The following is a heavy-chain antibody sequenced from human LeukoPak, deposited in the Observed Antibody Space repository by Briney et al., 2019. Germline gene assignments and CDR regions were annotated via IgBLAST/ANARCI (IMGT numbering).Heavy chain of an antibody. CDR3: ARDMVRGVITGYYFDY. V-gene: IGHV1-69*04. Sequence: ASVKVSCKASGGTFSSYTISWVRQAPGHGLEWMGRIIPILGIANYAQKFQGRVTITADKSTSTAYMELSSLRSEDTAVYYCARDMVRGVITGYYFDYWGQGTLVTVSS. CDR1: GGTFSSYT. J-gene: IGHJ4*02. D-gene: IGHD3-10*01. CDR2: IIPILGIA.